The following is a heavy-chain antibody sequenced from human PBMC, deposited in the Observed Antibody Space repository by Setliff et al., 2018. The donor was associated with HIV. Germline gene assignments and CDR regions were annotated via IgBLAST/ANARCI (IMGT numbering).Heavy chain of an antibody. CDR1: GFTFNNYA. D-gene: IGHD3-22*01. J-gene: IGHJ4*02. Sequence: GGSLRLSCAASGFTFNNYAMSWVRQAPGKGLEWVSTVSGSGGSTYYADSVKGRFTISRDYSKNTLYLQMNSLRAEDAAVYYCAKASYFDSSGYYTVDYWGQGTLVTVS. CDR2: VSGSGGST. CDR3: AKASYFDSSGYYTVDY. V-gene: IGHV3-23*01.